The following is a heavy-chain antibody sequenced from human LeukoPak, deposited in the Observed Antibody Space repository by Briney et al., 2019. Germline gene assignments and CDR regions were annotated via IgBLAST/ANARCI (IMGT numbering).Heavy chain of an antibody. CDR3: ARESRPWFGEENCFDP. CDR2: ISSSSSYI. Sequence: PGGSLRLSCAASGFTFSSYSRTWVRQAPGKGLERVASISSSSSYIYYADSVKGRFTISRDNAKNSLYLQMNSLRAEDTAVYYCARESRPWFGEENCFDPWGQGTLVTVSS. J-gene: IGHJ5*02. CDR1: GFTFSSYS. V-gene: IGHV3-21*01. D-gene: IGHD3-10*01.